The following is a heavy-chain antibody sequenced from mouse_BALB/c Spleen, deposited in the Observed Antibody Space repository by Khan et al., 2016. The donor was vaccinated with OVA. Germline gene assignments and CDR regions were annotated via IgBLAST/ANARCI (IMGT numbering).Heavy chain of an antibody. CDR1: GYTFSSYY. CDR2: INPSNGGA. D-gene: IGHD1-1*01. Sequence: VQLQQPGAELVKPGASVKLSCKASGYTFSSYYIYWVKERPGQGLEWIGGINPSNGGANFNEKFKSRATLTVDKSSSTAYKQLSSLTFEDSAVYYCTRSEYGGFAYWGQGTLVTVSA. J-gene: IGHJ3*01. V-gene: IGHV1S81*02. CDR3: TRSEYGGFAY.